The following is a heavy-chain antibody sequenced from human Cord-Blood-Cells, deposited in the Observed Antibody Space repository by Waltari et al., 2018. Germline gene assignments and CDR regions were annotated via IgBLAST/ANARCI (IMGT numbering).Heavy chain of an antibody. CDR2: IIPIFGTA. Sequence: QVQLVQSGAEVKKPGSSVKVSCKASGGTFSSYAISWVRQAPGHGLEWMGGIIPIFGTANYAQKFQGRVTITADESTSTAYMELSSLRSEDTAVYDCARDPQYCSSTSCKDWYFDLWGRGTLVTVSS. D-gene: IGHD2-2*01. V-gene: IGHV1-69*01. CDR1: GGTFSSYA. CDR3: ARDPQYCSSTSCKDWYFDL. J-gene: IGHJ2*01.